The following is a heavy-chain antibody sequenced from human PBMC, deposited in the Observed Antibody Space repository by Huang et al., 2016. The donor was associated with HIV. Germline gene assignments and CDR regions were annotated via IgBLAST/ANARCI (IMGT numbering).Heavy chain of an antibody. CDR2: IYWDDDK. CDR3: AHIGDIFAAYSPEYFDY. J-gene: IGHJ4*02. CDR1: GFSLNTSGVG. Sequence: QITLKESGPTLVKPTQTLTLACTFSGFSLNTSGVGVAWIGQPPGKALEWLALIYWDDDKRYRPSRKSRITSSKDPSNNQVVLTMTNMDPVDTASYFCAHIGDIFAAYSPEYFDYWGQGALVTVSS. D-gene: IGHD2-15*01. V-gene: IGHV2-5*02.